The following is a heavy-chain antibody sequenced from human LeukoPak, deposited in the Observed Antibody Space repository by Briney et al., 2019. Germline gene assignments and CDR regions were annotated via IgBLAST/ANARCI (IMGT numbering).Heavy chain of an antibody. V-gene: IGHV3-53*01. D-gene: IGHD2-8*02. CDR3: AREHWSTPDC. J-gene: IGHJ4*02. CDR1: GFTVSSNY. CDR2: IYSGDST. Sequence: GGSLRLSCAVSGFTVSSNYMSWVRQAPGKGLEWVSVIYSGDSTYYADSVKGRFTISRDNSKNTLYLQMNSLRVEDTGIYYCAREHWSTPDCWGQGTLVTVSS.